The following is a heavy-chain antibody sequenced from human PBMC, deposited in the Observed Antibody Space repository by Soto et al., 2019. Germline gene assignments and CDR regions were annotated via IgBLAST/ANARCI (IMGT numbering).Heavy chain of an antibody. CDR2: INPNSGGT. CDR3: ALGGRFGELWEQ. D-gene: IGHD3-10*01. CDR1: GYTFTGYY. Sequence: QVPLVQSGAEVKKPGASVKVSCKASGYTFTGYYMHWVRQAPGQGLEWMGWINPNSGGTNYAQKVQGWVTMTRDTSISTAYMELSRLRSDDTAVYYCALGGRFGELWEQWGQGTLVTVSS. V-gene: IGHV1-2*04. J-gene: IGHJ4*02.